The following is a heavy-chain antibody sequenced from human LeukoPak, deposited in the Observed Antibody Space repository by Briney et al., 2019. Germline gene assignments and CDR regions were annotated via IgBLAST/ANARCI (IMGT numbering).Heavy chain of an antibody. D-gene: IGHD2-15*01. V-gene: IGHV4-4*02. CDR3: ARVFEGYCSGGSCYFFDY. J-gene: IGHJ4*02. Sequence: KTSGTLSLTCGVSGGSISNTNWWTWVRQPPGKGLEWIGEVNLQGSTNYNPSLKSRVAISVDKSENHISLKLTSVTAADTAVYYCARVFEGYCSGGSCYFFDYWGQGTLVTVSS. CDR1: GGSISNTNW. CDR2: VNLQGST.